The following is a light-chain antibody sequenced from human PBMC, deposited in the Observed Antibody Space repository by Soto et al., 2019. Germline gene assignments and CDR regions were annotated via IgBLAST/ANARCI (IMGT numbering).Light chain of an antibody. CDR2: NDN. CDR1: SSNIGSNT. J-gene: IGLJ1*01. Sequence: QSVLTQPPSASGTPGQRVTISCSGSSSNIGSNTVNWYQQITGTAPKLLIYNDNQRPSGVPDRFSGSKSGTSGSLAISGLQSEDEGDYYCATWDDSVFVFGTGTKVTVL. V-gene: IGLV1-44*01. CDR3: ATWDDSVFV.